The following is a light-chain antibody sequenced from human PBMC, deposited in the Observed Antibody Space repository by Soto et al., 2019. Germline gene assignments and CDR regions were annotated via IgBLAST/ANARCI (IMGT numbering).Light chain of an antibody. CDR3: HQRNQ. CDR2: AAS. CDR1: QSVSNK. V-gene: IGKV3-15*01. J-gene: IGKJ5*01. Sequence: EIVLTQSPATLSVSPGERATLSCRASQSVSNKLVWYQQKPGQAPRLLIYAASTRATGIPARFSGSGSETEFTLTISSVEPEDFAMYYCHQRNQFGQGTRLEI.